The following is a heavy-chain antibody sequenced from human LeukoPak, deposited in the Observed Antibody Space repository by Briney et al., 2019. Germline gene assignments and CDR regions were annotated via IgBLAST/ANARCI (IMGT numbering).Heavy chain of an antibody. Sequence: KPSETLSLTCAVYGGSFSGYYWSWIRQPPGKGLEWIGEINHSGSTNYNPSLKSRVTISVDTSKNQFSLKLSSVTAADTAVYYCARLKVRGAGLIDYWGQGTLVTVSS. J-gene: IGHJ4*02. CDR1: GGSFSGYY. CDR2: INHSGST. D-gene: IGHD3-10*01. V-gene: IGHV4-34*01. CDR3: ARLKVRGAGLIDY.